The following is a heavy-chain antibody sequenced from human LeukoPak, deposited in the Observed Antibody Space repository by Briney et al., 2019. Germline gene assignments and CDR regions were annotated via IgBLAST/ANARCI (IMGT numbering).Heavy chain of an antibody. V-gene: IGHV1-69*05. D-gene: IGHD3-9*01. J-gene: IGHJ5*02. CDR2: IIPIFGTA. CDR3: ARGHSPSPGYGYNWFDP. Sequence: ASVKVSCKASGGTFSSYAISWVRQAPGQGLEWMGGIIPIFGTANYAQKFQGRVTITTDESTSTAYMELSSLRSEDTAVYYCARGHSPSPGYGYNWFDPWGQGTLVTVSS. CDR1: GGTFSSYA.